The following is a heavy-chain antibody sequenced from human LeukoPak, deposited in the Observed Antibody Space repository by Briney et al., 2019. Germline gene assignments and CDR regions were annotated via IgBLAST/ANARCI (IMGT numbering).Heavy chain of an antibody. J-gene: IGHJ4*02. V-gene: IGHV3-23*01. Sequence: GGSLRLSCAASGFTFSDYYMSWVRQTPGKGLEWVSTVSGSDSGTYYADSVKGRFTISRDNSKYSLYLQMNSLRVDDTAVYFCAKDISAVPGRGHYFDYWGQGTLVTVSS. CDR3: AKDISAVPGRGHYFDY. CDR2: VSGSDSGT. D-gene: IGHD6-19*01. CDR1: GFTFSDYY.